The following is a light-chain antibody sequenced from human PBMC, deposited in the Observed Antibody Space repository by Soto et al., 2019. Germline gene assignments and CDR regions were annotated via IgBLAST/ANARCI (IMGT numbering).Light chain of an antibody. V-gene: IGKV1-12*01. J-gene: IGKJ4*01. Sequence: DIQMTQSPSSVSASVGDRVTITCRASQYVSEWLAWYQQKPGKAPKPLIYATSHLRSGVPTRFSGSGSGTDFTLTIRGLQPEDFATYYCQQTNDFPLTFGGGTKVEIK. CDR3: QQTNDFPLT. CDR2: ATS. CDR1: QYVSEW.